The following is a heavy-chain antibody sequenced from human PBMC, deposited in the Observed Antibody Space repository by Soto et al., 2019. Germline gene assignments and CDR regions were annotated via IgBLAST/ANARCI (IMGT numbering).Heavy chain of an antibody. D-gene: IGHD7-27*01. Sequence: PSPTLSLTCVISGDSVSSNSAAWNWIRQSPSRGLEWLGRTYYRSKWYNDYAVSVKSRITINPDTSKNQFSLQLNSVTPEDTAVYYCARVPVNPLNWGLLAYWGRGTLVTVAS. CDR1: GDSVSSNSAA. V-gene: IGHV6-1*01. CDR3: ARVPVNPLNWGLLAY. J-gene: IGHJ4*02. CDR2: TYYRSKWYN.